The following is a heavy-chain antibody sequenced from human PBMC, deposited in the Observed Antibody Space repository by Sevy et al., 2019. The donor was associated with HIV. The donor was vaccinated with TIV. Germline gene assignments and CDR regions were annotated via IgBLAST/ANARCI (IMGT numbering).Heavy chain of an antibody. V-gene: IGHV3-30*02. J-gene: IGHJ4*02. CDR3: AKDPSAVAGSGGFDY. D-gene: IGHD6-19*01. CDR2: IRYDGSNK. CDR1: GFTFSSYG. Sequence: GGSLRLSCAASGFTFSSYGMHWVRQAPGKGLEWVAFIRYDGSNKYYADSVKGRFTISRDNSKNTLYLQMNSLRAEDTAAYYCAKDPSAVAGSGGFDYWGQGTLVTVSS.